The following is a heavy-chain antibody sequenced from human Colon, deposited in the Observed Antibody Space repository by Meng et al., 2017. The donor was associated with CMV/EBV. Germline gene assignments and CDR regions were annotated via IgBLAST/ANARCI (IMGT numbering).Heavy chain of an antibody. D-gene: IGHD3-16*01. CDR2: LSGAGSAT. J-gene: IGHJ4*02. Sequence: GESLKISCAASGFTFDDYGMSWVRQAPGKGLEWVSTLSGAGSATYYADSVKGRFTISRDHSRSTVYLQMNNVRDEDTAVYYCAKHPFATGLVVYFDFWGQGALVTVSS. CDR1: GFTFDDYG. CDR3: AKHPFATGLVVYFDF. V-gene: IGHV3-23*01.